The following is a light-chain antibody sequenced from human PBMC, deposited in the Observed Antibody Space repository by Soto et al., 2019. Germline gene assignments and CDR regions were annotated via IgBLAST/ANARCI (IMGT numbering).Light chain of an antibody. Sequence: EIVLTQSLGTLSLSPGERATLSCRASQSVSSNYLAWYRQTPGQAPRLLISGASSRATGIPDRFSGSGSGTDFTLTISRLEPEDFAVYYCQLYDSSSLFSFGPGTKVEVK. CDR1: QSVSSNY. CDR3: QLYDSSSLFS. V-gene: IGKV3-20*01. CDR2: GAS. J-gene: IGKJ3*01.